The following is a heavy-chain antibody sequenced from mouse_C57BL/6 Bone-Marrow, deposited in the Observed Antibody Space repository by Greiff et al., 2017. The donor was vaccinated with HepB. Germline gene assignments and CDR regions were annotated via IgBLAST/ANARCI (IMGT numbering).Heavy chain of an antibody. J-gene: IGHJ2*01. V-gene: IGHV1-64*01. CDR1: GYTFTSYW. CDR3: ASLSGGSSLGY. CDR2: IHPNSGST. D-gene: IGHD1-1*01. Sequence: QVQLQQSGAELVKPGASVKLSCKASGYTFTSYWMHWVKQRPGQGLEWIGMIHPNSGSTNYNEKFKSKATLTVDKSSSTAYMQLSSLTSEDSAVYYCASLSGGSSLGYWGQGTTLTVSS.